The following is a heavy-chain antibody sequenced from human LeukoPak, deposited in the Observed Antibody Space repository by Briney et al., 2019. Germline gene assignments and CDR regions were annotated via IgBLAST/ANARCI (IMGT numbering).Heavy chain of an antibody. V-gene: IGHV3-74*01. J-gene: IGHJ4*02. D-gene: IGHD3-10*01. CDR3: ARDRGRNALDC. Sequence: GGSLRLSCAASGFTFSSSWIHSVRQAPGKGLGWVSRIDRDGSNTNYAHSVKGRFTISRDNAKNTLKLQMNGLRAEETAVYYCARDRGRNALDCWGQGTLVTVSS. CDR2: IDRDGSNT. CDR1: GFTFSSSW.